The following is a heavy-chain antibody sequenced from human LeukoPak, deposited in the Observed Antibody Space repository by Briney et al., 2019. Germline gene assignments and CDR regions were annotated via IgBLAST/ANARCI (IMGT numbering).Heavy chain of an antibody. CDR1: GLTFSDRY. D-gene: IGHD1-26*01. CDR3: AVSGNYLRPRGEDY. CDR2: IRNKPNNYTT. Sequence: GGSLRLSCAASGLTFSDRYMDWVRQAPGKGLEWVGRIRNKPNNYTTEYAASVKGRFTISRDDSKNSLYLQTSSLRTEDTAVYYCAVSGNYLRPRGEDYWGQGTLVTVSS. V-gene: IGHV3-72*01. J-gene: IGHJ4*02.